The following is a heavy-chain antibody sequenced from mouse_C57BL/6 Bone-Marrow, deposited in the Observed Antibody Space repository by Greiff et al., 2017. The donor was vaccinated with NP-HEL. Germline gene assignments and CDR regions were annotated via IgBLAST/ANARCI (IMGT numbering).Heavy chain of an antibody. J-gene: IGHJ4*01. CDR2: IHPNSGST. CDR1: GYTFTSYW. CDR3: ARPLYYGSPYYAMDY. D-gene: IGHD1-1*01. V-gene: IGHV1-64*01. Sequence: QVQLKQPGAELVKPGASVKLSCKASGYTFTSYWMHWVKQRPGQGLEWIGMIHPNSGSTNYNEKFKSKATLTVDKSSSTAYMQLSSLTSEDSAVYYCARPLYYGSPYYAMDYWGQGTSVTVSS.